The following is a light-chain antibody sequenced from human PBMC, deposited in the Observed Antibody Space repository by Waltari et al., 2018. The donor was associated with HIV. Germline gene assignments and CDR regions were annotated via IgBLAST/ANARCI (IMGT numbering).Light chain of an antibody. CDR3: QSYDSSNVV. J-gene: IGLJ2*01. Sequence: NFMLTQPHSVSESPGKTVTISCTRSSGSIASNYVHLYQQRPGSSPTTVIYEDNQRPSGVPDRFSGSIDSSSNSASLTISGLKTEDEADYYCQSYDSSNVVFGGGTKLTVL. V-gene: IGLV6-57*01. CDR2: EDN. CDR1: SGSIASNY.